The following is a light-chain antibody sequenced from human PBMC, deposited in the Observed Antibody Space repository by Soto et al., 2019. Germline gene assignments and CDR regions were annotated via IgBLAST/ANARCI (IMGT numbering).Light chain of an antibody. Sequence: DIQMTQSPSSLSASAGDRVTITCRASQTIRSYLNWYQLKPGKAPKLLIYAASSLQGGVPSRFSGSGSETDFTIPISSLQPEDFATYYFQQSYSTPITFGQGTRLEIK. CDR1: QTIRSY. J-gene: IGKJ5*01. V-gene: IGKV1-39*01. CDR2: AAS. CDR3: QQSYSTPIT.